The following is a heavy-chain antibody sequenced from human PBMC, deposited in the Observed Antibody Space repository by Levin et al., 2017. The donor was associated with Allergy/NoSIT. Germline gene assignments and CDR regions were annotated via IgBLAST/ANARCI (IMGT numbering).Heavy chain of an antibody. D-gene: IGHD3-16*02. CDR2: IKQDGSET. CDR3: AREEGWGYHYGMDV. V-gene: IGHV3-7*01. J-gene: IGHJ6*02. Sequence: PGGSLRLSCAASGFTFTSFWMTWVRQAPGKGPEWVANIKQDGSETYYVDSVKGRFTISRDNAKNSVYLQMSSLRVDDTAVYYCAREEGWGYHYGMDVWGQGTTVTVSS. CDR1: GFTFTSFW.